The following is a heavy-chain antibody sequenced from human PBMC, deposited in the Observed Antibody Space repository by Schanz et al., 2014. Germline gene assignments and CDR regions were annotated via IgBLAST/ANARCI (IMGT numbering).Heavy chain of an antibody. CDR3: ARDKGGYYPFDY. Sequence: HVQLVESGGGLVKPGGSLRLSCTASGFTFRDYQMTWIRQAPGKGLEWVSYITSGSAKFYADSVKGRFTISRDNAKNSLYLQMNSLRAEDTAVYYCARDKGGYYPFDYWGQGTLVTVSS. V-gene: IGHV3-11*01. CDR1: GFTFRDYQ. D-gene: IGHD3-3*01. J-gene: IGHJ4*02. CDR2: ITSGSAK.